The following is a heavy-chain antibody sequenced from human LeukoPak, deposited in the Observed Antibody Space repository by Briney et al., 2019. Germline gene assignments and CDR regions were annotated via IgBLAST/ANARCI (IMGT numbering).Heavy chain of an antibody. J-gene: IGHJ4*02. V-gene: IGHV3-23*01. CDR2: INGRGGST. D-gene: IGHD2-8*02. Sequence: GGGLRVSPAPSGCSFSSYAISWVRPTPRTGRGWVSAINGRGGSTSYADYVKGRFTISRDNSQNTMYLTITSLRAEDRAVYYCAYWWLTTMSGRRTGARNDYWGQGTLVTVSS. CDR1: GCSFSSYA. CDR3: AYWWLTTMSGRRTGARNDY.